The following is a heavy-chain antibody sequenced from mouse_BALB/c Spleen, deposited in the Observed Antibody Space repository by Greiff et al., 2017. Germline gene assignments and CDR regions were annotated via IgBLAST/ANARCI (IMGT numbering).Heavy chain of an antibody. CDR2: IDPANGNT. Sequence: EVQRVESGAELVKPGASVKLSCTASGFNIKDTYMHWVKQRPEQGLEWIGRIDPANGNTKYDPKFQGKATITADTSSNTAYLQLSSLTSEDTAVYYCARGSSYGGYAMDYWGQGTSVTVSS. CDR3: ARGSSYGGYAMDY. D-gene: IGHD1-1*01. V-gene: IGHV14-3*02. CDR1: GFNIKDTY. J-gene: IGHJ4*01.